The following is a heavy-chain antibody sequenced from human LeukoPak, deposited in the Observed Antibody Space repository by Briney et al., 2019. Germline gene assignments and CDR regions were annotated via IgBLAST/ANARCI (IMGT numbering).Heavy chain of an antibody. J-gene: IGHJ4*02. CDR1: GGSISSSSYY. CDR2: IYYSGST. CDR3: ARDQVDYYDSSGYYPN. V-gene: IGHV4-39*07. D-gene: IGHD3-22*01. Sequence: SETLSLTCTVSGGSISSSSYYWGWIRQPPGRGLEWIGSIYYSGSTYYNPSLKSRVTISVDTSKNQFSLKLSSVTAADTAVYYCARDQVDYYDSSGYYPNWGQGTLVTVSS.